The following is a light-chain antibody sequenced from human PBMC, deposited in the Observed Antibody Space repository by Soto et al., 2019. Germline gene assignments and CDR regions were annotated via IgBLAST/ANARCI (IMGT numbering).Light chain of an antibody. Sequence: EILLTQYPNTLSVSPGERVTLSCRASQNLHSFLNWYQQRPGQAPRPLIYDGSKRAAGVPDRISGDGSGTDYTLTISSLEPEDFAVYYCQQRTRWPMTFGQGTRLEIK. CDR3: QQRTRWPMT. V-gene: IGKV3-11*01. CDR1: QNLHSF. J-gene: IGKJ5*01. CDR2: DGS.